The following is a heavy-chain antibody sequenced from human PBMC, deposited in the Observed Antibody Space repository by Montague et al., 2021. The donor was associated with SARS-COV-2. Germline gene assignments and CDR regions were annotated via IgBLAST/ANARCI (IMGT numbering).Heavy chain of an antibody. CDR1: GGSISSYY. D-gene: IGHD2-2*01. CDR3: ARHPLGYCSSTSCYVG. V-gene: IGHV4-59*08. J-gene: IGHJ4*02. CDR2: IYYSGST. Sequence: SETLSLTCTVSGGSISSYYWSWIWQPPGKGLEWIGYIYYSGSTNYNPSLKSRVTISVDTSKNQFSLKLSSVTAADTAVYYCARHPLGYCSSTSCYVGWGQGTLVTVSS.